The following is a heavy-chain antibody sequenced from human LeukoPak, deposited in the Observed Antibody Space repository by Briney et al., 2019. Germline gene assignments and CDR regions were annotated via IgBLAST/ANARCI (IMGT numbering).Heavy chain of an antibody. CDR2: IYTSGST. CDR1: GGSISSGSYY. V-gene: IGHV4-61*02. J-gene: IGHJ4*02. Sequence: TSETLSLTCTVSGGSISSGSYYWSWIRQPAGKGLEWIGRIYTSGSTNYNPSLKSRVTISVDTSKNQFSLKLSSVTAADTAVYYCARGRPFSCSWPLFDYWGQGTLVTVSS. CDR3: ARGRPFSCSWPLFDY. D-gene: IGHD6-13*01.